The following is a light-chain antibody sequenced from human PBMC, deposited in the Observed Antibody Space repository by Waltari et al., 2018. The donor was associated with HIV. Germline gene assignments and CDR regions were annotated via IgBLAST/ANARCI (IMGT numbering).Light chain of an antibody. CDR1: GSDVGGYNY. J-gene: IGLJ3*02. CDR2: AVR. V-gene: IGLV2-14*01. Sequence: QSALTQPAFVSGSRGESITISCTGTGSDVGGYNYVSWYQQQPGKAPKLLIYAVRNRPSGVSNRFSGSKSGNTASLTVSGLQTEDEADYYCSSYTNRVTWVFGGGTRLTVL. CDR3: SSYTNRVTWV.